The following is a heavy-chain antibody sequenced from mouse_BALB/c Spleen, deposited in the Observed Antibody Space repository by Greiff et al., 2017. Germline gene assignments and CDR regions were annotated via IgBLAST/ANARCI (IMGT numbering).Heavy chain of an antibody. CDR3: ARQRYYGSSYDYYAMDY. CDR1: GFTFSSYG. CDR2: ISSGGSYT. D-gene: IGHD1-1*01. Sequence: EVQLVESGGDLVKPGGSLKLSCAASGFTFSSYGMSWVRQTPDKRLEWVATISSGGSYTYYPDSVKGRFTIYRDNAKNTLYLQMSSLKSEDTAMYYCARQRYYGSSYDYYAMDYWGQGTSVTVSS. V-gene: IGHV5-6*01. J-gene: IGHJ4*01.